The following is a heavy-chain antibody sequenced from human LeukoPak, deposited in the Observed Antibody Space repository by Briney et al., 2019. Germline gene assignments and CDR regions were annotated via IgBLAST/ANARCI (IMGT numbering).Heavy chain of an antibody. D-gene: IGHD6-19*01. CDR2: ISYDGSNK. CDR1: GFTFSSYA. V-gene: IGHV3-30-3*01. CDR3: ARVTNPIAVAGTYHY. J-gene: IGHJ4*02. Sequence: GGSLRLSCAASGFTFSSYAMHWVRQAPGKGLEWVAVISYDGSNKYYADSVKGRFTISRDNSKNTLYLQMNSLRAEDTAVYYCARVTNPIAVAGTYHYWGQGTLVTVSS.